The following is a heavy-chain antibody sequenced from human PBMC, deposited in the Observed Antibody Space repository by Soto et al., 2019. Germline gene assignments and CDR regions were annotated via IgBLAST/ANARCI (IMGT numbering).Heavy chain of an antibody. V-gene: IGHV4-59*01. D-gene: IGHD3-10*01. CDR3: ARGGSEGGLDV. J-gene: IGHJ6*02. CDR1: GASISTYY. CDR2: LYYSGNT. Sequence: QMQLQESGPGVVKPSETLSLTCTVSGASISTYYWTWIRQAPGKGLEWIGYLYYSGNTNCNPSLKSRVTMSVDTSKNHFYLTLTSATAADTAVYFCARGGSEGGLDVWGQGTTVAVSS.